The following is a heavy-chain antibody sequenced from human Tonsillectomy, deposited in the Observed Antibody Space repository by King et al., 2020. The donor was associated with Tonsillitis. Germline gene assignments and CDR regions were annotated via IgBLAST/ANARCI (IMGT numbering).Heavy chain of an antibody. CDR3: ARGSYYGSGTYYRLSGFES. CDR1: GGTFSTYS. V-gene: IGHV1-69*01. D-gene: IGHD3-10*01. J-gene: IGHJ4*02. CDR2: IIPLFGTA. Sequence: QLVQSGAEVKKPGSSVKVSCKVSGGTFSTYSISWVRQAPGQGLEWMGGIIPLFGTANYALTYLGRVTITADESTTTAYMGLSSLGSADTAVYYCARGSYYGSGTYYRLSGFESWGQGTLVTVSS.